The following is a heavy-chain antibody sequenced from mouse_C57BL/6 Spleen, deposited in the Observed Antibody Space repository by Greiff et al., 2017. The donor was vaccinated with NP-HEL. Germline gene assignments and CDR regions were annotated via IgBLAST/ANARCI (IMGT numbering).Heavy chain of an antibody. CDR2: INPYNGDT. Sequence: EVQLQQSGPELVKPGDSVKISCKASGYAFTGYFMNWVMQSHGKSLEWIGRINPYNGDTFYNQKFKGKATLTVDKSSSTAHMELRSLTSEDSAVYYCALLYSRRGYAMDYWGQGTSVTVSS. J-gene: IGHJ4*01. CDR1: GYAFTGYF. V-gene: IGHV1-20*01. D-gene: IGHD2-12*01. CDR3: ALLYSRRGYAMDY.